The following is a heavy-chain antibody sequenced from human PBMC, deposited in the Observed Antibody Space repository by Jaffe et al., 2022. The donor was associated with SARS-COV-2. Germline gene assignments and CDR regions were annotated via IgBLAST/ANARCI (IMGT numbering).Heavy chain of an antibody. CDR3: AREFYGASGYYYYGMDV. Sequence: EVQLVESGGGLVQPGGSLRLSCAASGFTFSSYSMNWVRQAPGKGLEWVSYISSSSSTIYYADSVKGRFTISRDNAKNSLYLQMNSLRDEDTAVYYCAREFYGASGYYYYGMDVWGQGTTVTVSS. J-gene: IGHJ6*02. D-gene: IGHD4-17*01. CDR2: ISSSSSTI. CDR1: GFTFSSYS. V-gene: IGHV3-48*02.